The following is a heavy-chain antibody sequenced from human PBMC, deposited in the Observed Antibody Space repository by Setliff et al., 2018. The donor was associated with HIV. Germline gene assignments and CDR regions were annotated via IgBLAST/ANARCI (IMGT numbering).Heavy chain of an antibody. J-gene: IGHJ4*02. D-gene: IGHD3-22*01. CDR2: IDWDDDK. Sequence: GSGPTLVNPTQTLTLTCTFSGFSLSTSGIRVGWIRQPPGQALEWLARIDWDDDKCYSTSLKTRLTISRDTSKNTVVLTMTNMDPVDTANYYCAREGDYDSGGYSYFDYWGQGTLVTVSS. CDR1: GFSLSTSGIR. CDR3: AREGDYDSGGYSYFDY. V-gene: IGHV2-70*04.